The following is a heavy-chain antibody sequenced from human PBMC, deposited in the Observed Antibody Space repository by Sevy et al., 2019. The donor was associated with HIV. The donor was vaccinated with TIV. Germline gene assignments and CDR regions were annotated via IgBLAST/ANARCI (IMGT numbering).Heavy chain of an antibody. J-gene: IGHJ3*02. CDR3: AKGLGEIEYQLLHDAFDI. D-gene: IGHD2-2*01. Sequence: GGSLRLSCAASGFTFSSYAMSWVRQAPGKGLEWVSAISGSGGSTYYADSVKGRFTISRDNSKNTLYLQMNSLRAEDTAVYYCAKGLGEIEYQLLHDAFDIWGQGTMVTVSS. V-gene: IGHV3-23*01. CDR2: ISGSGGST. CDR1: GFTFSSYA.